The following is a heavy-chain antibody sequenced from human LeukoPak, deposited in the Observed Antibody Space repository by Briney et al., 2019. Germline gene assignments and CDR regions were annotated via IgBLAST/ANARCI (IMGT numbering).Heavy chain of an antibody. Sequence: GGSLRLSCTASGFTFSSYAMSWVRQAPGKGLEWVSAISGSGGSTYYADSVKGRFTISRDNSKNTLYLQMNSLRAEDTAVYYCAKEKSSGLVLTEFDYWGQGTLVTVSS. CDR1: GFTFSSYA. CDR3: AKEKSSGLVLTEFDY. J-gene: IGHJ4*02. D-gene: IGHD6-19*01. CDR2: ISGSGGST. V-gene: IGHV3-23*01.